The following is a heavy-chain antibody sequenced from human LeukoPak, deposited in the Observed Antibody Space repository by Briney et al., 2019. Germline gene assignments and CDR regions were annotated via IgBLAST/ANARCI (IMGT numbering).Heavy chain of an antibody. CDR2: IYSGGST. CDR1: GFTFSSYA. D-gene: IGHD5-18*01. Sequence: PGGSLRLSCAASGFTFSSYAMTWVRQAPGKGLEWVSVIYSGGSTYYADSVKGRFTISRDNSKNTLYLQMNSLRAEDTAVYYCAREGYSYGFDYWGQGTLVTVSS. V-gene: IGHV3-66*01. CDR3: AREGYSYGFDY. J-gene: IGHJ4*02.